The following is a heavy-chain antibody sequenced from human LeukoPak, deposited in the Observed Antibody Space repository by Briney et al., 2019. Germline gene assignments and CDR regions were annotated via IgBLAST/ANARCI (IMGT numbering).Heavy chain of an antibody. V-gene: IGHV3-48*04. CDR3: ARGFLWFGGVIEDDYYFDY. J-gene: IGHJ4*02. CDR1: GFTFSSYS. Sequence: GGSLRLSCAASGFTFSSYSMNWVRQAPGKGLEWVSSISSSSSTIYYADSVKGRFTISRDNAKNSLYLQMNSLRAEDTAVYYCARGFLWFGGVIEDDYYFDYWGQGTLVTVSS. D-gene: IGHD3-16*02. CDR2: ISSSSSTI.